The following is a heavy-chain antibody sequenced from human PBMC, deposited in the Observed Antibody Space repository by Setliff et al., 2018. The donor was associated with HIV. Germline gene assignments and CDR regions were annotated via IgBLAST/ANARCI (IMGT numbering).Heavy chain of an antibody. D-gene: IGHD3-22*01. J-gene: IGHJ4*02. CDR2: IYTSGST. V-gene: IGHV4-4*09. CDR3: ARGLSFYDPGGFDY. Sequence: PSETLSLTCTVSGGSISSYYWSWIRQPPGKGLEWIGYIYTSGSTNYNPPLKSRVTISVDTSKNQFSLKLSSVTAADTAVYYCARGLSFYDPGGFDYWGQGTLVTVSS. CDR1: GGSISSYY.